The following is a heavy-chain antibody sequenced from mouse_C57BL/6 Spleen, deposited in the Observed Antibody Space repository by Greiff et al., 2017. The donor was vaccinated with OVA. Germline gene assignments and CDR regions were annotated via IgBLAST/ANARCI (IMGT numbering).Heavy chain of an antibody. CDR2: INPSSGYT. V-gene: IGHV1-4*01. J-gene: IGHJ1*03. D-gene: IGHD1-1*01. Sequence: QVQLQQSGAELARPGASVTMSCKASGYTFTSYTMHWVKQRPGQGLEWIGYINPSSGYTKYNQKFKDKATLTADKSSSTAYMQLSSLTSEDSAVNYCAGSGAWSVNWYCDVWGTGTTVTVSS. CDR3: AGSGAWSVNWYCDV. CDR1: GYTFTSYT.